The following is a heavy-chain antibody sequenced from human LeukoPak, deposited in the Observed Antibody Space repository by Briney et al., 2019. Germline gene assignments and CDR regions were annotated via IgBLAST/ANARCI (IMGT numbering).Heavy chain of an antibody. V-gene: IGHV1-18*01. Sequence: ASVKVSCKASGYTFTSYGISWVRQAPGQGLEWMGWINAYNGNTNYARKLQGRVTMTTDTSTSTAYMELRSLRSDDTAVYYCARTRPGQLFDYWGQGTLVTVSS. CDR1: GYTFTSYG. CDR2: INAYNGNT. D-gene: IGHD1-1*01. CDR3: ARTRPGQLFDY. J-gene: IGHJ4*02.